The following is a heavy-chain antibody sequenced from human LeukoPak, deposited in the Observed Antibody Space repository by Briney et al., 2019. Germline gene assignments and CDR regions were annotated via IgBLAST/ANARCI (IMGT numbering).Heavy chain of an antibody. V-gene: IGHV1-8*01. D-gene: IGHD3-22*01. CDR2: VNPNSGNT. J-gene: IGHJ4*02. CDR3: ARGGERWYYYDSSGYSDY. Sequence: AAVKVSCKASAYGFTSYDINRVRQATAQGLEWVGYVNPNSGNTGYAQKFQGRVTMTRNTSISTAYMELSSLRSEDTAVYYCARGGERWYYYDSSGYSDYWGQGTLVTVSS. CDR1: AYGFTSYD.